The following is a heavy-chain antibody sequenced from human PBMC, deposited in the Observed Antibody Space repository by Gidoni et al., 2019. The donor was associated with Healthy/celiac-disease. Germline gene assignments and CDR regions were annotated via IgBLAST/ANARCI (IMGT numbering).Heavy chain of an antibody. V-gene: IGHV3-49*05. J-gene: IGHJ6*02. CDR2: IRSKPYGGTT. D-gene: IGHD3-22*01. CDR1: GFIFGAYA. Sequence: EVQLVESGGGLVKPGRSLRLSCTASGFIFGAYALNWFRQAPGKGLEWVGFIRSKPYGGTTEYGASVKGRFSISRDDSKNIAYLQMNSLKTEDTAVYYCTRAPYYYDSSGYKWYYYGMDVWGQGTTVTVSS. CDR3: TRAPYYYDSSGYKWYYYGMDV.